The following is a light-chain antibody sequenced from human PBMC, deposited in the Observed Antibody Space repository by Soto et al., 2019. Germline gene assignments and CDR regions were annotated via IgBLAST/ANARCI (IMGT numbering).Light chain of an antibody. CDR3: CSYAGSYTYV. V-gene: IGLV2-11*01. J-gene: IGLJ1*01. CDR2: AVN. CDR1: SSDVGGHNY. Sequence: QSVLTQPRSVSASPGQSVTISCTGTSSDVGGHNYVSWYQQRPGKAPKLMLSAVNKRPSGIPDRFSGSKSGNPASLTISGLQPEDEADYYCCSYAGSYTYVFGPGTKLTVL.